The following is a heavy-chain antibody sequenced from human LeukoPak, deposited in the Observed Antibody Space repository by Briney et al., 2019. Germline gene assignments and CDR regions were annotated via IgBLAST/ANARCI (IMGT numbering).Heavy chain of an antibody. CDR2: INWNGGMT. Sequence: GGSLRLSCAASGFTFSSYAMSWVRQAPGKGLEWVSGINWNGGMTAYADSVKGRFTISRDNAKNSLYLQMNSLRAEDTAVYYCAKDARFIGGYFDLWGRGTLVTVSS. J-gene: IGHJ2*01. CDR3: AKDARFIGGYFDL. CDR1: GFTFSSYA. D-gene: IGHD3-3*01. V-gene: IGHV3-20*04.